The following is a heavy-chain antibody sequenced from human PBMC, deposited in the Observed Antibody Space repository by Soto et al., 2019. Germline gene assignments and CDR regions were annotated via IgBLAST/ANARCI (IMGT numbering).Heavy chain of an antibody. D-gene: IGHD1-26*01. CDR3: ASSLRWEKLGQGMDV. CDR1: GGTFSSYA. Sequence: SVKVSCKASGGTFSSYAISGVRQAPGQGLEWMGGIIPIFGTANYAQKFQGRVTITADESTSTDYMELSSLRSEDTAVYYCASSLRWEKLGQGMDVWGQGTTVTVSS. J-gene: IGHJ6*02. V-gene: IGHV1-69*13. CDR2: IIPIFGTA.